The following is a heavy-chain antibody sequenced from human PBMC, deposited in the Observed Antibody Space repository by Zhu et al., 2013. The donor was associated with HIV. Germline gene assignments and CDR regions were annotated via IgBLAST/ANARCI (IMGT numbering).Heavy chain of an antibody. Sequence: QVQLVQSGAEVKKPGSSVKVSCKASGGTFSSYAISWVRQAPGQGLEWMGGIIPIFGTANYAQKFQGRVTITADESTSTAYMELSSLRSEDTAVYYCARAVLYSPALAPGIAVAGANFDYWGQGTLVTVSS. CDR1: GGTFSSYA. V-gene: IGHV1-69*01. J-gene: IGHJ4*02. CDR3: ARAVLYSPALAPGIAVAGANFDY. D-gene: IGHD6-19*01. CDR2: IIPIFGTA.